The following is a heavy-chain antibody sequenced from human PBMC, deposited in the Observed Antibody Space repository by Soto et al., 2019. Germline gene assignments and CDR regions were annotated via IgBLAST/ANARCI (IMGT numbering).Heavy chain of an antibody. CDR3: ARDSGVITGTTSAFDI. J-gene: IGHJ3*02. CDR1: GYTFTSYC. CDR2: ISAYNGNT. D-gene: IGHD1-7*01. Sequence: ASVKVSCKASGYTFTSYCISWVRQAPGQGLEWMGWISAYNGNTNYAQKLQGRVTMTTDTSTSTAYMELRSLRSDDTAVYYCARDSGVITGTTSAFDIWGQGTMVTVSS. V-gene: IGHV1-18*01.